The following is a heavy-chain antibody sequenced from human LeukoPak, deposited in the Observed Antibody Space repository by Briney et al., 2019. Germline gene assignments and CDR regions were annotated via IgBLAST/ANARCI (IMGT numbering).Heavy chain of an antibody. CDR2: IKEDASQK. Sequence: PGGSLRLSCAASGFTFSTYWMAWVRQAPGKGLEWVANIKEDASQKNYVDSVKGRFTISRDNAKNSLYLQMDSLRAKDTAVYYCARDVTGDLDYWGQGTLVTVSS. CDR1: GFTFSTYW. J-gene: IGHJ4*02. V-gene: IGHV3-7*05. D-gene: IGHD3-10*01. CDR3: ARDVTGDLDY.